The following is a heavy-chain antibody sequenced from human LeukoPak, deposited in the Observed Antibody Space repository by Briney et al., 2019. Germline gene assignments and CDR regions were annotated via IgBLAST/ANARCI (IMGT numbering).Heavy chain of an antibody. CDR3: ARQNYYYGSGSNYYFDY. CDR2: IYYSGST. Sequence: SETLSLTCTVSGGSISSYYWSWVRQPPGKGLEWIGYIYYSGSTNYSPSLKSRVTISVDTSKNQFSLKLSSVTAADTAVFYCARQNYYYGSGSNYYFDYWGQGTLVTVSS. CDR1: GGSISSYY. D-gene: IGHD3-10*01. V-gene: IGHV4-59*08. J-gene: IGHJ4*02.